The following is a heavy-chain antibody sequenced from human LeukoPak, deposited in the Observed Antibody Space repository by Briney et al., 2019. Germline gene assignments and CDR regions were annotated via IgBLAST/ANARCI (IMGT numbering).Heavy chain of an antibody. CDR3: ARGRLGYCSGGSCYTDWPFDY. Sequence: SETLSLTCTVSGGSIGSYYWSWLRQPPGKGLGWVGYIYYSGSTNYNPSLKSRVTISVDTSKHQFSLKLSSVTAADTAVYYCARGRLGYCSGGSCYTDWPFDYWGQGTLVTVSS. V-gene: IGHV4-59*01. D-gene: IGHD2-15*01. CDR2: IYYSGST. J-gene: IGHJ4*02. CDR1: GGSIGSYY.